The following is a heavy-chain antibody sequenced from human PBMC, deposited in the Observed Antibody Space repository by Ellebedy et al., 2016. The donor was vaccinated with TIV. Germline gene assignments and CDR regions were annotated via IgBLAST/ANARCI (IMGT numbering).Heavy chain of an antibody. CDR2: VSSDGNIK. V-gene: IGHV3-30*18. J-gene: IGHJ4*02. CDR1: GFSFSTYV. Sequence: GESLKISCAASGFSFSTYVMHWVRQAPGKGLEWLALVSSDGNIKHYEDSVKGRFTISRNNSKNTLIVDMNSLRPEDTAVYYCSKGATILGSIVGSWGQGTLVSVSS. CDR3: SKGATILGSIVGS. D-gene: IGHD5-24*01.